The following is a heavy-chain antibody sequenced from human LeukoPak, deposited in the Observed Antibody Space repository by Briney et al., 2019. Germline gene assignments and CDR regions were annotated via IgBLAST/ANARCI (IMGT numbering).Heavy chain of an antibody. CDR3: TTDYYDYVWGSYRPDY. V-gene: IGHV3-21*03. CDR2: IRSSSSYI. CDR1: GFTFTSYS. Sequence: GGSLRLSCAASGFTFTSYSMNWVRQAPGKGLEWVSSIRSSSSYIYYPGSVRGRFTISRDNSKNTLYLQMNSLKTEDTAVYYCTTDYYDYVWGSYRPDYWGQGTLVTVSS. J-gene: IGHJ4*02. D-gene: IGHD3-16*02.